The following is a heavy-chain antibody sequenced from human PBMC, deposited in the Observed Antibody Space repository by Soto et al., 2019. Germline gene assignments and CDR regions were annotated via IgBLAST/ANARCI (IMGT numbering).Heavy chain of an antibody. CDR2: FNPNSGET. CDR1: GYTFTAYS. V-gene: IGHV1-2*02. D-gene: IGHD6-19*01. Sequence: VASVEASCKASGYTFTAYSMHGVRQAPGQGLEWVGWFNPNSGETIYAQKFQGRVTLTRDTSIGTAYMELYSLTSDDTAVYYCAREASAVISLDYWGQATRVTVFS. CDR3: AREASAVISLDY. J-gene: IGHJ4*02.